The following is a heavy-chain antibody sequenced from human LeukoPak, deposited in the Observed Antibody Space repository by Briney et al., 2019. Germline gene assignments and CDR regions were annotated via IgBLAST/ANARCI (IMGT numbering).Heavy chain of an antibody. CDR3: ARENNGGYGDDAFDI. CDR1: GGTFSSYA. J-gene: IGHJ3*02. V-gene: IGHV1-69*05. D-gene: IGHD4-17*01. Sequence: GSSVKVSCKASGGTFSSYAISWVRQAPGQGLEWMGGIIPIFGTANYAQKFQGRVTITTDESTSTAYMELSSLRSEDTAVCYCARENNGGYGDDAFDIWGQGTMVTVSS. CDR2: IIPIFGTA.